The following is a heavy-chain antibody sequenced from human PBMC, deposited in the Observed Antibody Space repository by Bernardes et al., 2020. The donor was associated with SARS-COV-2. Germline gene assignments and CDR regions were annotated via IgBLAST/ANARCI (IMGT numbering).Heavy chain of an antibody. Sequence: ESLKISCKGSGYSFSTYWIAWVRQMPDKGLEWLGIIYPGDSDTTYSPSFEGQVTISADKSISTAYLQWNSLKASDTATYYCARRLKLGNSRFFDYWGQGSLVTVSS. CDR3: ARRLKLGNSRFFDY. D-gene: IGHD1-26*01. CDR1: GYSFSTYW. J-gene: IGHJ4*02. V-gene: IGHV5-51*01. CDR2: IYPGDSDT.